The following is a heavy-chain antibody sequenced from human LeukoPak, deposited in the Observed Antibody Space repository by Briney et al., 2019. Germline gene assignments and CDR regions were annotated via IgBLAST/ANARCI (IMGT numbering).Heavy chain of an antibody. Sequence: PGGSLRLSCEASGFTFYSYWMHWVRQAPGKGLVWVSCIKSDGSITNYADSVRGRFTISRDNAKNTLYLQMNSLRAEDTAVYYCARDFDFWSGPPWFDPWGQGTLVTVSS. D-gene: IGHD3-3*01. CDR1: GFTFYSYW. V-gene: IGHV3-74*01. J-gene: IGHJ5*02. CDR2: IKSDGSIT. CDR3: ARDFDFWSGPPWFDP.